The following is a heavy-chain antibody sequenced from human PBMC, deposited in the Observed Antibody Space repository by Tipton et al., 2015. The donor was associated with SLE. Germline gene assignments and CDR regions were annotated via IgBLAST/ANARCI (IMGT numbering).Heavy chain of an antibody. CDR1: GGSISSSSYY. D-gene: IGHD1-20*01. J-gene: IGHJ5*02. Sequence: TLSLTCTVSGGSISSSSYYWGWIRQPPGKGLEWIGSIYYSGSTYYNPSLKRRVTISVDTSKNQFSLKLSSVTAADTAVYYCASPSITGTSGWFDPWGQGTLVTVSS. CDR2: IYYSGST. V-gene: IGHV4-39*07. CDR3: ASPSITGTSGWFDP.